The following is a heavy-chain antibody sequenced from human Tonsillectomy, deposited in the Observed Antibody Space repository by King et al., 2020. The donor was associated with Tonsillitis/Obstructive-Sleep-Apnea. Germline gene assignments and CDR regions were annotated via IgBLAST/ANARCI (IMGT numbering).Heavy chain of an antibody. D-gene: IGHD3-3*01. V-gene: IGHV4-59*01. CDR2: IYYSGST. Sequence: QLQESGPGLVKPSETLSLTCTVSGGSISSYYWSWIRQPPGKGLEWIGYIYYSGSTKYNPYLKSRVTISVDTSKNQYSLKRSTVTAADTAVYYCARGQYDFWSGYYGSADYYYYMDVWGKGTTVTVSS. J-gene: IGHJ6*03. CDR3: ARGQYDFWSGYYGSADYYYYMDV. CDR1: GGSISSYY.